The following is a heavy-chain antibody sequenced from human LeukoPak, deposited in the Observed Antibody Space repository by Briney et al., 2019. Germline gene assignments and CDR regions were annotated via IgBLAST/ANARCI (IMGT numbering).Heavy chain of an antibody. CDR3: ARVRCSGGSCYRYYYYYMDV. D-gene: IGHD2-15*01. J-gene: IGHJ6*03. Sequence: PSETLSLTCTVSSGSISTSNYYWGWVRQPPGKALEWIGNIFYSGSTYYSPSLKSRVTISVDTSKNQFSLKLSSVTAADTAVYYCARVRCSGGSCYRYYYYYMDVWGKGTTVTVSS. CDR2: IFYSGST. V-gene: IGHV4-39*07. CDR1: SGSISTSNYY.